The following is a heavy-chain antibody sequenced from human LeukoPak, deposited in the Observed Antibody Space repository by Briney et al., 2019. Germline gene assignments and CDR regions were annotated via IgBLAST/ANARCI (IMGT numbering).Heavy chain of an antibody. V-gene: IGHV3-23*01. CDR3: AKPYSNKNFFDY. Sequence: GSLRLSCAASGFTFNTYAMSWVRQAPGKGLEWVSVISGSGGTTYYADSVKGRFTISRDNSKNTLYLRMNSLRAEDTAVYYCAKPYSNKNFFDYWGQGPLVTVSS. CDR2: ISGSGGTT. CDR1: GFTFNTYA. J-gene: IGHJ4*02. D-gene: IGHD6-13*01.